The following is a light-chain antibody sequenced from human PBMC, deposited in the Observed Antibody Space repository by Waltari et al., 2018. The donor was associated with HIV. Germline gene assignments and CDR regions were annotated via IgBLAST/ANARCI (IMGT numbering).Light chain of an antibody. CDR1: TSNIGPGYD. J-gene: IGLJ2*01. Sequence: QSVLTQPPSVSGAPGQRVTISCTGNTSNIGPGYDVHWYQQLPGTAPKPLIYGNTNRPSGVPDRFSGSTSGTSASLAITGLQADDEADFYCQSNDSSLSGVIFGGGTKLTVL. CDR2: GNT. V-gene: IGLV1-40*01. CDR3: QSNDSSLSGVI.